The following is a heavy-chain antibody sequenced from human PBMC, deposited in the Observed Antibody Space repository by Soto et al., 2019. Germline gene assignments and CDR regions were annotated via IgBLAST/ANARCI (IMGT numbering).Heavy chain of an antibody. CDR1: GYTFTSYA. V-gene: IGHV1-3*01. J-gene: IGHJ5*02. D-gene: IGHD3-9*01. CDR2: INAGNGNT. CDR3: ARPVLRYFDWLS. Sequence: ASVKVSCKASGYTFTSYAMHWVRQAPGQRLEWMGWINAGNGNTKYSQKFQGRVTITRDTSASTAYMELSSLRSEDTAVHYCARPVLRYFDWLSWGQGTLVTSPQ.